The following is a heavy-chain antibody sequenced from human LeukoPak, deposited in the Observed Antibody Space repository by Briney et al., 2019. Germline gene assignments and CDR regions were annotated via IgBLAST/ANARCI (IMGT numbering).Heavy chain of an antibody. Sequence: ASVKVSCKASGYTFTSYYMHWVRQAPGQGLEWMGIINPSGGSTRYAQKFQGRVTMTRDTSTSTVYMELSSLRSEDTAVYYCARAIPVVVVPAAIPGFDYWGQGTLVTVSS. V-gene: IGHV1-46*01. CDR1: GYTFTSYY. CDR2: INPSGGST. J-gene: IGHJ4*02. D-gene: IGHD2-2*01. CDR3: ARAIPVVVVPAAIPGFDY.